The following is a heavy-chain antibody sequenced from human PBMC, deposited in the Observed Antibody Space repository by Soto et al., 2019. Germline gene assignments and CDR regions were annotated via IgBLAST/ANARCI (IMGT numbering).Heavy chain of an antibody. CDR3: ARHGSY. J-gene: IGHJ4*02. CDR1: GVSMNNTSYY. V-gene: IGHV4-39*01. Sequence: ASETLSLTCTVSGVSMNNTSYYWGWIRQSPGKGLEWIGTIYFSGSTFYNPSLKSRLTITSDRAKNQFSLRLTSVTAADTAVYYCARHGSYWGQGTLVTVSS. CDR2: IYFSGST.